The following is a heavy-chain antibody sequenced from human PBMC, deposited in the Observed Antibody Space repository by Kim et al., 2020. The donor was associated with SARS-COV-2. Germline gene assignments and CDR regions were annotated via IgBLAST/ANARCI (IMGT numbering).Heavy chain of an antibody. Sequence: SETLSLTCTVSGGSISSSSYYWGWIRQPPGKGLEWIGSIYYSGSTYYNPSLKSRVTISVDTSKNQFSLKLSSVTAADTAVYYCAGDKAGYSYGRSSGWYYYGMDVWGQGTTVTVSS. D-gene: IGHD5-18*01. V-gene: IGHV4-39*07. CDR3: AGDKAGYSYGRSSGWYYYGMDV. CDR1: GGSISSSSYY. J-gene: IGHJ6*02. CDR2: IYYSGST.